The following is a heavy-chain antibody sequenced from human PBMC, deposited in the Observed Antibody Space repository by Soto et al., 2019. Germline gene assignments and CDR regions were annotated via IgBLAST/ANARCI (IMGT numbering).Heavy chain of an antibody. CDR3: AKEMITFGDFNYYYMDV. CDR1: GFTFDQYT. CDR2: ITWHSGTI. J-gene: IGHJ6*03. V-gene: IGHV3-9*01. D-gene: IGHD3-16*01. Sequence: EVQLVESGGGLVQPGRSLRLACAASGFTFDQYTMHWVRQAPGKGLEWVSSITWHSGTIGYADSVKGRFTISRDNARNSLYLKMNSLRGEDTALYYGAKEMITFGDFNYYYMDVWGNGTTVTVSS.